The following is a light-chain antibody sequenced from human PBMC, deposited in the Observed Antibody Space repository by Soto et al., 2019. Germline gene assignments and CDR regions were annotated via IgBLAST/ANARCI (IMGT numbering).Light chain of an antibody. J-gene: IGKJ2*01. CDR1: QSITSNF. CDR2: GAS. CDR3: QQYGRSPLMYT. V-gene: IGKV3-20*01. Sequence: EIVLTQSPGTLSLSPGERATLSCRASQSITSNFLAWYQQKPGQAPRLLIYGASTRAAGVPDRFSGSGSGTDFTLTITRLEPEDFAVYYCQQYGRSPLMYTLCQGTKLGVK.